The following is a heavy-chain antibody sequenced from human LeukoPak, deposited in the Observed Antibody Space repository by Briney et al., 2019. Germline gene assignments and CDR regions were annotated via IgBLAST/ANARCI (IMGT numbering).Heavy chain of an antibody. V-gene: IGHV3-30*02. CDR2: IRYDGSNK. Sequence: PGGSLRLSCAASGFTFSSYVMHWVRQAPGKGLEWVAFIRYDGSNKYYADSVKGRFTISRDNSKNTLYLQMNSLRAEDTAVYYCAKEGNYDSSFDYWGQGTLVTVSS. D-gene: IGHD3-22*01. CDR3: AKEGNYDSSFDY. J-gene: IGHJ4*02. CDR1: GFTFSSYV.